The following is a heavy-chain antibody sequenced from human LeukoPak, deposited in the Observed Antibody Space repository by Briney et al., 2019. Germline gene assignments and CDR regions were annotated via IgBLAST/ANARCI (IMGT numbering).Heavy chain of an antibody. CDR2: ISWNSGSI. V-gene: IGHV3-9*03. Sequence: GRSLRLSCAASGFTFDDYAMHWVRQAPGKGLEWVSGISWNSGSIGYADSVKGRFTISRDNAKNSLYLQMNSLRAEDMALYYCAKDFYGYLYWYFDLWGRGTLVTVSS. CDR3: AKDFYGYLYWYFDL. J-gene: IGHJ2*01. CDR1: GFTFDDYA. D-gene: IGHD5-18*01.